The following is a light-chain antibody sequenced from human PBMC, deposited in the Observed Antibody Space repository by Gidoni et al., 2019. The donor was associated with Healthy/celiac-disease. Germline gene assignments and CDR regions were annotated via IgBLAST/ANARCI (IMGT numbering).Light chain of an antibody. CDR1: QSVSSSY. CDR2: GAS. J-gene: IGKJ4*01. Sequence: EIVLTQSPGTLSLSPGERATLSCRASQSVSSSYLAWYQQKPGQAPRLLIYGASSRATGIPDRFSGSGSGTDFTLTISRLEPEDFAVYYCQQYGSSPLTFGGETRVGIK. V-gene: IGKV3-20*01. CDR3: QQYGSSPLT.